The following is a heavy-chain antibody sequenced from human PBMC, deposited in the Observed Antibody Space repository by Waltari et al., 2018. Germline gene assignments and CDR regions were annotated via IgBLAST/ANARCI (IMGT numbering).Heavy chain of an antibody. J-gene: IGHJ6*03. Sequence: QLQLQESGPGLVKPSETLSLTCTVSGGSISSGYYWGWIRQPPGKGLEWIGSIYHSGRTYYNPSLKSRVTISVDTSKNQFSLKLSSVTAADTAVYYCASVASEWLVSYYYYYMDVWGKGTTVTVSS. CDR2: IYHSGRT. V-gene: IGHV4-38-2*02. CDR3: ASVASEWLVSYYYYYMDV. CDR1: GGSISSGYY. D-gene: IGHD6-19*01.